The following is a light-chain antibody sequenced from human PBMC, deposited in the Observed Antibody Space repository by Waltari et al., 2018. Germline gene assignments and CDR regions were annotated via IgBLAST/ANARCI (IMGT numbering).Light chain of an antibody. J-gene: IGLJ3*02. Sequence: QSVMTQPPSASGTPGQRVTIPCSGSSSNIGTNHVYWYQQLPGAAPKLLIYRNNQRPSGVPDRFSVSKSGTSASLAISGLRSEDEADYYCGGWDDSLNGWVFGGGTKLTVL. CDR2: RNN. CDR1: SSNIGTNH. CDR3: GGWDDSLNGWV. V-gene: IGLV1-47*01.